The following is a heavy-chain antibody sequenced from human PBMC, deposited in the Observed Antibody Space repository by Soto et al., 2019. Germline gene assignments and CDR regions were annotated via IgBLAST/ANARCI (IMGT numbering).Heavy chain of an antibody. CDR3: AKSPHDILIGSAFDY. CDR1: GFTFDDYA. J-gene: IGHJ4*02. CDR2: ISWNSGGI. D-gene: IGHD3-9*01. V-gene: IGHV3-9*01. Sequence: LRLSCAASGFTFDDYAMHWVRQGPGKGLEWASGISWNSGGIGYADSVKGRFTISRDNAKNSLYLQMDRLRPEDTAFYYCAKSPHDILIGSAFDYWGQGTLVTVSS.